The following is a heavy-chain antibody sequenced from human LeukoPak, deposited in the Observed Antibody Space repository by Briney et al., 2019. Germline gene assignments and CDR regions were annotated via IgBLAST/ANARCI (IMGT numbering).Heavy chain of an antibody. Sequence: SPRSRRLSCAAAGFTFSSYAMSWVRQAPGEWLEWDAAISGSDDSPYSAASVKGRFTISSNNYKNTLYLQMNSMRAEDTAVQYCAKDRRGSLANSFAYWGQGSLVTVSS. CDR2: ISGSDDSP. CDR3: AKDRRGSLANSFAY. J-gene: IGHJ4*02. V-gene: IGHV3-23*01. CDR1: GFTFSSYA. D-gene: IGHD1-26*01.